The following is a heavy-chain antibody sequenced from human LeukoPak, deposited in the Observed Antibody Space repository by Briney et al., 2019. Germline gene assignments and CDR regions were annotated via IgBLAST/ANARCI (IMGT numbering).Heavy chain of an antibody. J-gene: IGHJ5*02. D-gene: IGHD6-13*01. V-gene: IGHV4-4*07. Sequence: SETLSLTCTVSGGPISNYYWIWIRQSAGEGLEWIGRIYTGGSIDSNPSLKSRVTMSVDTSKNQFSLKLSSVTAADTAVYFCARLYSDSWSRVDPWGQGTLVTVSS. CDR2: IYTGGSI. CDR3: ARLYSDSWSRVDP. CDR1: GGPISNYY.